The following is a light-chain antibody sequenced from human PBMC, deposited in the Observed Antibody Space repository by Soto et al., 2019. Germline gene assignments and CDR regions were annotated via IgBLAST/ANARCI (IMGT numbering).Light chain of an antibody. Sequence: QSARNQPASVSGSPGQSITISCTGTSSDVGSYNYVSWYQQHPSKAPKLMIHDVSNRPSGVSNRFSGSKSGNTASLTISGLQAEDEADYYCSSFTNSNTYVFGTGTKVTVL. CDR1: SSDVGSYNY. CDR3: SSFTNSNTYV. J-gene: IGLJ1*01. CDR2: DVS. V-gene: IGLV2-14*01.